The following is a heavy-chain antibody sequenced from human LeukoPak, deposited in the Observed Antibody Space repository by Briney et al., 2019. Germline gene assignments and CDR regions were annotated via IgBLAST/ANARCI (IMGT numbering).Heavy chain of an antibody. V-gene: IGHV3-7*01. CDR1: GFTFSSYW. D-gene: IGHD3/OR15-3a*01. CDR3: ARPHLDLRTGFDY. J-gene: IGHJ4*02. Sequence: GGSLRLSCAASGFTFSSYWMSWARQAPGKGLEWVANIKQDGSEKYYVDSVKGRFTISRDNAKNSLYLQMNSLRAEDTAVYYCARPHLDLRTGFDYWGQGTLVTVSS. CDR2: IKQDGSEK.